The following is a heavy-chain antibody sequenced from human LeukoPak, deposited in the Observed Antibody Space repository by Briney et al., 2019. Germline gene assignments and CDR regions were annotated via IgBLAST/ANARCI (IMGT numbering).Heavy chain of an antibody. J-gene: IGHJ5*02. V-gene: IGHV4-61*01. CDR1: GGSVSSGSYY. CDR3: ARGYSSWFDP. CDR2: IYYSGST. D-gene: IGHD6-13*01. Sequence: PSETLSLTCTVSGGSVSSGSYYWRWLRQPPGRGLEWLGYIYYSGSTNYNPSLKSRVTISVDTSKNQFSLKLSSVTAADTAVYYCARGYSSWFDPWGQGTLVTVSS.